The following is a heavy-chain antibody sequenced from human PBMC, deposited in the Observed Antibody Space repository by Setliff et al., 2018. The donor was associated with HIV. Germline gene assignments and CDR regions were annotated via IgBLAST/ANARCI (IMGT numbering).Heavy chain of an antibody. J-gene: IGHJ6*02. D-gene: IGHD1-20*01. V-gene: IGHV4-38-2*01. CDR1: GYSISSGYY. CDR3: ARQYNRQYGMDV. Sequence: SETLSLTCAVSGYSISSGYYWGWIRQPPGKGLEWIGSIYRSGSTYYNPSFKSRVTISVDTSKNQFSLKLSSVTAADTAVYYCARQYNRQYGMDVWGQGTTVTVSS. CDR2: IYRSGST.